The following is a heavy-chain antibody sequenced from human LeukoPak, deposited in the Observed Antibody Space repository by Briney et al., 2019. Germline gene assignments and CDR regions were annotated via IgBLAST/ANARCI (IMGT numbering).Heavy chain of an antibody. CDR3: AKDKLEWEPPYYYYYYMDV. D-gene: IGHD1-26*01. Sequence: GGSLRLSCAASGFTFSSYAMHWVRQAPGKGLEWVAVISYDGSNKYYADSVKGRFTISRDNSKNTLYLQMNSLRAEDTAVYYCAKDKLEWEPPYYYYYYMDVWGKGTTVTISS. J-gene: IGHJ6*03. CDR1: GFTFSSYA. CDR2: ISYDGSNK. V-gene: IGHV3-30*04.